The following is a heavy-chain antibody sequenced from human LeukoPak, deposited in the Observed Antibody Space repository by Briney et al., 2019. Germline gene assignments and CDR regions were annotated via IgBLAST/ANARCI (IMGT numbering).Heavy chain of an antibody. D-gene: IGHD3-10*01. CDR2: IYYSGSA. Sequence: SETLSLTCTVSGGSISSYYWSRIRQPPGKGLEWIGYIYYSGSANYNPSLKSRVTISVDTSKNQFSLKLSSVTAADTAVYYCARMSWYYGSGGYRAYYFDYWGQGTLATVSS. CDR3: ARMSWYYGSGGYRAYYFDY. V-gene: IGHV4-59*01. J-gene: IGHJ4*02. CDR1: GGSISSYY.